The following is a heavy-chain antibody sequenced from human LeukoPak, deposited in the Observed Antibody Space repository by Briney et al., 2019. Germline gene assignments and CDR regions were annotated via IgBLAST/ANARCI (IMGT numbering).Heavy chain of an antibody. CDR3: VRGIDTTGYFNY. J-gene: IGHJ4*02. V-gene: IGHV7-4-1*02. D-gene: IGHD3-22*01. CDR1: GYTFSTYP. CDR2: INTNTGSP. Sequence: ASVTVSCTASGYTFSTYPLNWVRQAPGQGLEWMGWINTNTGSPTYAQGLTGRFVFSLDTSVSTAFLQISSLKAEDTALYYCVRGIDTTGYFNYWGQGTMVTVSS.